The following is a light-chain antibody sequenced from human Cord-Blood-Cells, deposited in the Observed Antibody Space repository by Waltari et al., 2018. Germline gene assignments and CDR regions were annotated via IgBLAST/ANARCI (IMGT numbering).Light chain of an antibody. CDR3: QQYYSTPYT. Sequence: DIVMTQSPDSLAVSLGERATINCKSSQSVLYSSNIKNYLAWYQQKPGQPPKLLIYWASTRESGVPDRLSGSGSGTDFTLTISSLQAEDVAVYYCQQYYSTPYTFGQGTKLEIK. CDR1: QSVLYSSNIKNY. J-gene: IGKJ2*01. CDR2: WAS. V-gene: IGKV4-1*01.